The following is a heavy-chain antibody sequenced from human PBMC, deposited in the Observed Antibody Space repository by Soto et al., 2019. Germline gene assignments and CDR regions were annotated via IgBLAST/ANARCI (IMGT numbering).Heavy chain of an antibody. CDR3: ARDMDYYDSSGYSYYYGMDV. J-gene: IGHJ6*02. V-gene: IGHV3-33*01. Sequence: LRLSCAASGFTFSSYGMHWVRQAPGKGLEWVAVIWYDGSNKYYADSVKGRFTISRDNSKNTLYLQMNSLRAEDTAVYYCARDMDYYDSSGYSYYYGMDVWGQGTTVTVSS. CDR2: IWYDGSNK. CDR1: GFTFSSYG. D-gene: IGHD3-22*01.